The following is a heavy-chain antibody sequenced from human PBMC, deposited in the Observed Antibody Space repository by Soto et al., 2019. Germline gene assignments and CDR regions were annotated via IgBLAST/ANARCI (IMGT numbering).Heavy chain of an antibody. CDR1: GFTFSSYA. J-gene: IGHJ6*02. Sequence: GGSLRLSCGASGFTFSSYAMSWVRQAPGKGLEWVSAISGSGGSTYYADSVKGRFTISRDNSKKTLYLQMNSLRAEDTTIYYSGSTYYNPSLKSRVTISVDTSKNQFSLKLSSVTAADTAVYYCAREEVVVPAATPGLEYYYYYGMDVWGQGTTVTVSS. CDR3: GSTYYNPSLKSRVTISVDTSKNQFSLKLSSVTAADTAVYYCAREEVVVPAATPGLEYYYYYGMDV. CDR2: ISGSGGST. V-gene: IGHV3-23*01. D-gene: IGHD2-21*02.